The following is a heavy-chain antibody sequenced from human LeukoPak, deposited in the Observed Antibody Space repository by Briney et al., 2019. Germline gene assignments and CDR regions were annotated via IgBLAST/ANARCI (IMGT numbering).Heavy chain of an antibody. CDR3: ARRRWELLSNAFDI. V-gene: IGHV4-39*01. D-gene: IGHD1-26*01. CDR1: GGSISSSSYY. CDR2: IYYSGST. J-gene: IGHJ3*02. Sequence: PSETLSLTCTVSGGSISSSSYYWGWIRQPPGKGLEWIGSIYYSGSTYYNLSLKSRVTISVDTSKNQFSLKLSSVTAADTAVYYCARRRWELLSNAFDIWGQGTMVTVSS.